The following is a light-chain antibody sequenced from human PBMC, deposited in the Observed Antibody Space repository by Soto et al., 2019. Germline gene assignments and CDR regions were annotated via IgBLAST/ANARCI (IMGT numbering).Light chain of an antibody. CDR1: QSISSY. CDR2: AAS. J-gene: IGKJ1*01. Sequence: DIQMTQSPSSLSASVRDRVTITCRASQSISSYLNWYQQKPGKAPKLLIYAASSLQSGVPSRFSGSGSGTEFTLTISSLQPDDFATYYCQQYNSYSGTFGQGTKVDIK. V-gene: IGKV1-39*01. CDR3: QQYNSYSGT.